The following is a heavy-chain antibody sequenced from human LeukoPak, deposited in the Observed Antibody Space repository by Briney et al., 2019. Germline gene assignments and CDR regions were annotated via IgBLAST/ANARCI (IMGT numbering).Heavy chain of an antibody. CDR3: AKQSPFTIFGVVITHFDY. V-gene: IGHV3-23*01. Sequence: GGSLRLSCAASGFTFSSYAMSWVRQAPGKGLEWVSAISGSGGSTYYADSVKGRFTISRDNSKNTLYLQMNSLRAEDTAVYYCAKQSPFTIFGVVITHFDYWGQGTLVTVSS. CDR2: ISGSGGST. J-gene: IGHJ4*02. D-gene: IGHD3-3*01. CDR1: GFTFSSYA.